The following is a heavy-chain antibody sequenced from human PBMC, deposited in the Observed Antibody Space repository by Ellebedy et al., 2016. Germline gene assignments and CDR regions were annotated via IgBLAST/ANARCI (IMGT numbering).Heavy chain of an antibody. V-gene: IGHV3-73*01. CDR2: IRRKVHNYAT. Sequence: GESLKISCAASGFVFSDSAMQWVRQASGKGLEWVGRIRRKVHNYATQYGASVKGRFTISRDDSENTAYLQMNSLTTEDTAVYYCIRHVEYDRSYWGQGVLVTVSS. D-gene: IGHD3-22*01. CDR3: IRHVEYDRSY. J-gene: IGHJ4*02. CDR1: GFVFSDSA.